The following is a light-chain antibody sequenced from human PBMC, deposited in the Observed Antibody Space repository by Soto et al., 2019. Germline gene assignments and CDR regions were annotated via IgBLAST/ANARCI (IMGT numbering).Light chain of an antibody. V-gene: IGKV3-11*01. CDR1: QNVRFY. CDR2: DAY. CDR3: QQRTNWSWT. Sequence: EIVLTQSPATLSLSPGERATLSCRASQNVRFYLAWYQQKPGQTPRLLIYDAYKRASGIPARFSGSGSGTDFTLTISSLEPEDFAVYYCQQRTNWSWTFGRGTKVEVK. J-gene: IGKJ1*01.